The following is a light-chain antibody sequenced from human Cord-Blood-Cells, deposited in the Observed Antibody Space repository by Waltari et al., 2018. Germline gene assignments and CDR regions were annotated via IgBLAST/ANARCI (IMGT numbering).Light chain of an antibody. V-gene: IGKV1-39*01. CDR3: QQSYSTPFT. CDR2: AAS. CDR1: PSISSY. Sequence: DIQMTQPPSPLSASVGDRVTITCRASPSISSYLNWYQQKPGKAPKLLIYAASSLQSGVPSRFSGSGSGTDFTLTISSLQPEDFATYYCQQSYSTPFTFGPGTKVDIK. J-gene: IGKJ3*01.